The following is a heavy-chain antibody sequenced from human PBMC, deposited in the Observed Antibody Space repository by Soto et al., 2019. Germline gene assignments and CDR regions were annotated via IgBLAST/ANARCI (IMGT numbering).Heavy chain of an antibody. CDR2: IIPIFGTA. D-gene: IGHD2-15*01. CDR1: GGTFSSYA. V-gene: IGHV1-69*13. J-gene: IGHJ4*02. Sequence: ASVKVSCKASGGTFSSYAISWVRQAPGQGLEWMGGIIPIFGTANYAQKFQGRVTITADESTSTAYMELSSLRSEDTAVYYCARYYCSGGSCYSYYFDYWGQGTLVTVSS. CDR3: ARYYCSGGSCYSYYFDY.